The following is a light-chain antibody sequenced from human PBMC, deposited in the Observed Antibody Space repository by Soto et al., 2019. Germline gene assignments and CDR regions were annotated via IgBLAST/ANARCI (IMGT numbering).Light chain of an antibody. J-gene: IGLJ1*01. Sequence: QSVLTQPASVSGSPGQSITISCTGTSSDVGGYNYVSWYQQHPGKAPKLMIYEVSNRPSGVSTRFSGSKSGNTASLTISGLQAEDEAHYYCSSYTITPALVFGTRTKVTVL. CDR2: EVS. V-gene: IGLV2-14*01. CDR1: SSDVGGYNY. CDR3: SSYTITPALV.